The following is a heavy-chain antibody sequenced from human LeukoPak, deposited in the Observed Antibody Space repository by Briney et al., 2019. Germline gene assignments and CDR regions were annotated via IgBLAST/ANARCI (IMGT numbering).Heavy chain of an antibody. Sequence: PSETLSLTCTVSGGSISSGGYYWNWIRQHPGKGLEWIGYIYYSGSTYYNPSLKSRVTISEDTSKNQFSLKLSSVTAADTAVYYCARADGDYSDSSGPYYFHYWGQGTLVTVSS. J-gene: IGHJ4*02. D-gene: IGHD3-22*01. V-gene: IGHV4-31*03. CDR2: IYYSGST. CDR1: GGSISSGGYY. CDR3: ARADGDYSDSSGPYYFHY.